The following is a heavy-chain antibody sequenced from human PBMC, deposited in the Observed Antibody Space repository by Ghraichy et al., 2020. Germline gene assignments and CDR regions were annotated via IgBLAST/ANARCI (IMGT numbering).Heavy chain of an antibody. D-gene: IGHD3-10*01. CDR2: IKPSEDET. CDR1: GYNFAKYW. J-gene: IGHJ4*02. CDR3: AREDGSFDY. Sequence: ASVKVSCKASGYNFAKYWMHWVRQAPGQGLEWLGIIKPSEDETTYADKFQGRVTMTRDTSTNTVYMELSSLRSEDTAIYYCAREDGSFDYCGQGTLVTVSS. V-gene: IGHV1-46*01.